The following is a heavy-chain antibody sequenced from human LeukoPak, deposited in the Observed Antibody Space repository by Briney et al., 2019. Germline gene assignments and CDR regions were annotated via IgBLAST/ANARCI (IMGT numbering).Heavy chain of an antibody. CDR3: ARVLGSGTDYYYYMDV. CDR2: IIPIFGTA. D-gene: IGHD2-2*01. Sequence: SVKVSCKASGGTFSSYAISWVRQAPGQGLEWMGGIIPIFGTANYAQMFQGRVTITADESTSTAYMELSSLRSEDTAVYYCARVLGSGTDYYYYMDVWGKGTTVTVSS. CDR1: GGTFSSYA. J-gene: IGHJ6*03. V-gene: IGHV1-69*01.